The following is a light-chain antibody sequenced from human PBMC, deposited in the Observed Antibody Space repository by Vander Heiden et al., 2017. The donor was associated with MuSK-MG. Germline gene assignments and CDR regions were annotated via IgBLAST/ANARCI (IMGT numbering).Light chain of an antibody. CDR1: QSLNTW. CDR3: QQYSDYSQT. V-gene: IGKV1-5*01. J-gene: IGKJ1*01. CDR2: AGS. Sequence: DIQVTQSPSTPSASLGATVTITGRASQSLNTWLAWYQQQPGRAPTLLIYAGSSLQRGVPSRFRGSGAGTVFTLTITSLQPDDFATYYCQQYSDYSQTFGQGTKVEI.